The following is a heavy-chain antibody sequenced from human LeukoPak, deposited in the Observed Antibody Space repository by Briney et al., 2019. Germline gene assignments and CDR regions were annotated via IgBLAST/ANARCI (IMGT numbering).Heavy chain of an antibody. CDR3: AKVPVGSSWYYFDY. Sequence: WGSLRLSCAASGFTFDDYAMHWVRQAPGKGLEWVSLISGDGGSTYYADSVKGRFTISRDNSKNSLYLQMNSLRTEDTALYYCAKVPVGSSWYYFDYWGQGTLVTVSS. CDR1: GFTFDDYA. D-gene: IGHD6-13*01. V-gene: IGHV3-43*02. CDR2: ISGDGGST. J-gene: IGHJ4*02.